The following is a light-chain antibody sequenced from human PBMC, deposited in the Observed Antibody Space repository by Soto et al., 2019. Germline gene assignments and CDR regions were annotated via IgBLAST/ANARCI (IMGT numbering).Light chain of an antibody. V-gene: IGLV2-23*03. CDR3: CSYAGSSTFYVV. CDR1: SSDVGSYNL. J-gene: IGLJ2*01. CDR2: EGS. Sequence: QSALTQPASVSGSPGQSITISCTGTSSDVGSYNLVSWYQQHPGKAPKLMIYEGSKRPSGVSNRFSGSKSGNTASLTISGLHADDEAAYYCCSYAGSSTFYVVFGGGTKVTVL.